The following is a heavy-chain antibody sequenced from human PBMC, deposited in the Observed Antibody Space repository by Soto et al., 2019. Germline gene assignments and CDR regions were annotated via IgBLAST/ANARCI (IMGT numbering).Heavy chain of an antibody. J-gene: IGHJ3*02. CDR1: GGSISSYY. CDR2: IYYSGST. V-gene: IGHV4-59*01. CDR3: AREMATTPGPLNAFDI. Sequence: PSETLSLTCTVSGGSISSYYWSWIRQPPGKGLEWIGYIYYSGSTNYNPSLKSRVTISVDTSKNQFSLKLSSVTAADTAVYYCAREMATTPGPLNAFDIWGQGTMVTVSS. D-gene: IGHD5-12*01.